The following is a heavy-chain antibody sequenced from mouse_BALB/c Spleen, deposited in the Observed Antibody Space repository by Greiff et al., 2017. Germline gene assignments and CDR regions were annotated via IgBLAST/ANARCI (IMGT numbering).Heavy chain of an antibody. CDR3: ARDVEQTARAFAY. CDR2: ISDGGSYT. CDR1: GFTFSDYY. D-gene: IGHD3-2*01. J-gene: IGHJ3*01. Sequence: EVMLVESGGGLVKPGGSLKLSCAASGFTFSDYYMYWVRQTPEKRLEWVATISDGGSYTYYPDSVKGRFTISRDNAKNNLYLQMSSLKSEDTAMYYCARDVEQTARAFAYWGQGTLVTVSA. V-gene: IGHV5-4*02.